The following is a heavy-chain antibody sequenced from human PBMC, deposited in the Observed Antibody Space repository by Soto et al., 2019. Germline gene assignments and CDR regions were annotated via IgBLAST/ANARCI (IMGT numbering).Heavy chain of an antibody. CDR1: GYTFTNYA. CDR2: ISAYNGNT. D-gene: IGHD3-10*01. CDR3: ARAWFGDFVYYCDY. Sequence: QVQLVQSGAEVKKPGASVKVSCKASGYTFTNYAISWVRQAPGQWLEWMGWISAYNGNTNYAQKLQGRVTMTTDTSTSSASMELRSLRSDDTAVYYCARAWFGDFVYYCDYWGQGTLVTVSS. V-gene: IGHV1-18*01. J-gene: IGHJ4*02.